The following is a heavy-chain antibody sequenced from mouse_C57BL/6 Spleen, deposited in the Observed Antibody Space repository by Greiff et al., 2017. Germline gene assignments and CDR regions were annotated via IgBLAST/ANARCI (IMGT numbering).Heavy chain of an antibody. V-gene: IGHV14-4*01. CDR3: TTARSTVVGGSAMDY. D-gene: IGHD1-1*01. CDR1: GFNIKDDY. Sequence: VQLQQSGAELVRPGASVKMSCTASGFNIKDDYMHWVKQRPEQGLEWIGWLDPENGDTEYASKFQGKATITADTSSNTAYLQLNSLTSEDADVYYCTTARSTVVGGSAMDYWGQGTSVTVSS. CDR2: LDPENGDT. J-gene: IGHJ4*01.